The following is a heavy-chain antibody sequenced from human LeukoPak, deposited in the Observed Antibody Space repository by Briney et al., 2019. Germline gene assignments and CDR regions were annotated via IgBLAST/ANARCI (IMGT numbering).Heavy chain of an antibody. Sequence: PGGSLRLSCVASGFIFSNYALHWVRQAPGKGLEWVAVVSSDGGNKYYADSVRGRFTISRDNSKNTMYLQLTSLKPEDTAVYYCARDYGLNYVWGIGTYWGQGTLVTVSS. CDR1: GFIFSNYA. CDR3: ARDYGLNYVWGIGTY. D-gene: IGHD3-16*01. V-gene: IGHV3-30-3*01. J-gene: IGHJ4*02. CDR2: VSSDGGNK.